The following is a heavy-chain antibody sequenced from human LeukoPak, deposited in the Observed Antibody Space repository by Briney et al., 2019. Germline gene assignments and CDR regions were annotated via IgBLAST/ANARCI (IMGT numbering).Heavy chain of an antibody. V-gene: IGHV3-23*01. CDR1: GFSFSVYS. D-gene: IGHD4-23*01. CDR3: AKISPLDYGGKPWALDI. CDR2: IDPSGGGT. J-gene: IGHJ3*02. Sequence: GGSLRLSCAASGFSFSVYSMIWVRQTPGKGLEWVSGIDPSGGGTYYADSVKGRFTISRDNSKNTLYLQMNSLRAEDTAAYYCAKISPLDYGGKPWALDIWGQGTMVTVSS.